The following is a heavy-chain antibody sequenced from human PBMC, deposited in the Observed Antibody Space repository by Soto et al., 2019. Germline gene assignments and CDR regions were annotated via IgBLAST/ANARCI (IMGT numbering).Heavy chain of an antibody. D-gene: IGHD3-10*01. CDR1: GFSLNDYT. Sequence: GGSLRLSCAASGFSLNDYTLNWVRRAPGKGLEWVSSISGSGYISYADSLRGRVTISRDNAKISLYLQMNSLRAEDTAVYYCATAGSLIWFGEGNNWFDPWGQGTLVTVSS. CDR3: ATAGSLIWFGEGNNWFDP. CDR2: ISGSGYI. J-gene: IGHJ5*02. V-gene: IGHV3-21*04.